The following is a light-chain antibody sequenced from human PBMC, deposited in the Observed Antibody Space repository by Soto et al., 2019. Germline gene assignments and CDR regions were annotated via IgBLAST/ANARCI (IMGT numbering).Light chain of an antibody. V-gene: IGKV3-20*01. J-gene: IGKJ2*01. Sequence: EIVLTQSPATLFFSPGEKPTLPCRPIRRWSTPDLPWYQQKLGKLPGLRISGASSRATGNPDRFSGSGSGTDFTLTISSLEPEDFAVYYCQQYGGSPRYTFGQGTKLEIK. CDR3: QQYGGSPRYT. CDR1: RRWSTPD. CDR2: GAS.